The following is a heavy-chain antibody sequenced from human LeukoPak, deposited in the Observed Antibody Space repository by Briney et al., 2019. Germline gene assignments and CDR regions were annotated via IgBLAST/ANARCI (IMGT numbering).Heavy chain of an antibody. CDR1: GFTVSSSY. J-gene: IGHJ3*02. D-gene: IGHD3-22*01. CDR3: ARDYDDSSGYRGFDI. CDR2: IYSVGST. V-gene: IGHV3-53*01. Sequence: PGGSLRLSCAASGFTVSSSYMSWVRQAPGKGLEWVSAIYSVGSTYYADSVKGRFTISRDYSKNTLYLQMNSMRAEDTAVYYCARDYDDSSGYRGFDIWGQGTMGTVSS.